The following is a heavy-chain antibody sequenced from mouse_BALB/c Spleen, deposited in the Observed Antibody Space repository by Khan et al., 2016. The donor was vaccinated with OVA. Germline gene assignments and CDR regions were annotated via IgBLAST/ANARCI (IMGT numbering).Heavy chain of an antibody. CDR1: GYSITSGYG. Sequence: EVQLQESGPGLVKPSQSLSLTCTVTGYSITSGYGWNWIRQFPGNKLEWMGYISYSGSTNYNTYLKSRISITRDTSKKQLFLQLHSVTTEDTATYDCARTARIKYWGQGTTLTVSS. D-gene: IGHD1-2*01. CDR3: ARTARIKY. V-gene: IGHV3-2*02. J-gene: IGHJ2*01. CDR2: ISYSGST.